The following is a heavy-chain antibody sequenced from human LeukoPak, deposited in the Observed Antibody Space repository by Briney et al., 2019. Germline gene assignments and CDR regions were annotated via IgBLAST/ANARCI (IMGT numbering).Heavy chain of an antibody. CDR2: IYYSGTT. D-gene: IGHD3-10*01. V-gene: IGHV4-39*01. CDR3: ARQISVYYYYYMPV. J-gene: IGHJ6*03. CDR1: GGSISSSNYY. Sequence: SETLSLTCTVSGGSISSSNYYWGWIRQPPGKGREWIVTIYYSGTTYYNPSLESRVTISEDTSKNQFSLTLRSVNAADTAVYYCARQISVYYYYYMPVWGKGTTVTVSS.